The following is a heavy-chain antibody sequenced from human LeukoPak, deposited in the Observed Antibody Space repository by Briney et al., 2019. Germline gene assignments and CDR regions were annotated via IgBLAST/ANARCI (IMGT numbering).Heavy chain of an antibody. V-gene: IGHV4-59*01. CDR3: AGGGGAGLAD. D-gene: IGHD4-23*01. CDR1: GGSLSSYY. Sequence: SETLSLTCTVSGGSLSSYYWTWARQPPRKGLEWIGYIYSSGSTNYNPSLKSRVTISIDTSKNQFSLNLSSVTAADTAVYYCAGGGGAGLADWGQGTLVTVSS. CDR2: IYSSGST. J-gene: IGHJ4*02.